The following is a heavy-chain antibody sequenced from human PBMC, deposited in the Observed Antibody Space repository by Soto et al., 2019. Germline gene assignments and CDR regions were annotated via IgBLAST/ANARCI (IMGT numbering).Heavy chain of an antibody. Sequence: GSGPTLVNPTQTLTLTCTFSGFSLSSSGVGVGWIRQPPGQALEWLALIYWDDDKRYSPSLESRLSITKDTSKNQVVLTMTNMDPVDTATYFCAHRRDRPEFDYWGQGTLVTVS. V-gene: IGHV2-5*02. CDR1: GFSLSSSGVG. CDR3: AHRRDRPEFDY. J-gene: IGHJ4*02. CDR2: IYWDDDK.